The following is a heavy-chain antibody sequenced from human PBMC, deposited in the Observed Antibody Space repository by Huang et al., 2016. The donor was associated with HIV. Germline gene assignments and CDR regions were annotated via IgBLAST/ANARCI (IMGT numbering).Heavy chain of an antibody. CDR2: INTGNGTT. J-gene: IGHJ4*02. CDR3: ATTAFDY. V-gene: IGHV1-3*04. Sequence: KYPMHWVRQAPGQGREWVGWINTGNGTTRYSPKLQGRLTISRDTSASAGVMELTGLTYKDTGVYYCATTAFDYWGQGTLVTVSP. CDR1: KYP.